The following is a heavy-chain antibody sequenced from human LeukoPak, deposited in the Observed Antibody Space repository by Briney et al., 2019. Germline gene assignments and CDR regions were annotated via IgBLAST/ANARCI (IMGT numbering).Heavy chain of an antibody. CDR2: IYSGGST. J-gene: IGHJ4*02. CDR1: GFTVSSNY. CDR3: ARGAYYFDY. V-gene: IGHV3-53*01. Sequence: GGSLRLSGAASGFTVSSNYMSWVHQAPGKGLEWVSVIYSGGSTYYADSVKGRFTISRDNSKNTLYLQMNSLRAEDTAVYYCARGAYYFDYWGQGTLVTVSS.